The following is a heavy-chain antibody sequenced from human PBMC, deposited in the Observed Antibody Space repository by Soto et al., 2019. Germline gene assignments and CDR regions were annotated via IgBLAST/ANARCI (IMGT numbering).Heavy chain of an antibody. CDR2: IYQSGST. V-gene: IGHV4-38-2*02. Sequence: TLSLTCPVSGYSISIGNYWGWIRQPPGKRLEWIGSIYQSGSTYYNPSLRSRATISVDTSKDQFSLKLSSVTAADTAVHYCARVLGAPLYYFDYWGQGILVTVSS. D-gene: IGHD1-26*01. J-gene: IGHJ4*02. CDR1: GYSISIGNY. CDR3: ARVLGAPLYYFDY.